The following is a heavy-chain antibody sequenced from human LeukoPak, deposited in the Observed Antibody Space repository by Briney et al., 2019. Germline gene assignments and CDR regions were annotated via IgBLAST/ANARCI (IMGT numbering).Heavy chain of an antibody. CDR3: ARDLSVAVAPPFDY. D-gene: IGHD6-19*01. Sequence: PSETLSLTCTVAGGSISSYYWSWIRQPAGKGLEWIGRIYTSGSTNYNPSLKSRVTMSVDTSKNQFSLKLSSVTAADTAVYYCARDLSVAVAPPFDYWGQGTLVTVSS. J-gene: IGHJ4*02. CDR2: IYTSGST. V-gene: IGHV4-4*07. CDR1: GGSISSYY.